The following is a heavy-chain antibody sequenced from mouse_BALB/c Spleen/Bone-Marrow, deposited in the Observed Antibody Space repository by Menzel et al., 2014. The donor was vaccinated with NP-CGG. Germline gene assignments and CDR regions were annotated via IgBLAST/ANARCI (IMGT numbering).Heavy chain of an antibody. CDR2: IYPGDGST. D-gene: IGHD4-1*01. CDR1: GYTFTSYY. J-gene: IGHJ4*01. Sequence: QVQLQQSGPELVKPGASVKMSCKASGYTFTSYYIHWVKQRPGQGLEWIGWIYPGDGSTKYNEKFKGKTTLTADKSSSTAYMLLSSRTSEDSAIYFCARKENWAYAMDYWGQGTSVTVSS. CDR3: ARKENWAYAMDY. V-gene: IGHV1S56*01.